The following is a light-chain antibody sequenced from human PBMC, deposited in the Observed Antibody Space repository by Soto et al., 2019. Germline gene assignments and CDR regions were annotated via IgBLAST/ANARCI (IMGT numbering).Light chain of an antibody. CDR3: SSYTSNSTPYV. CDR2: EVS. Sequence: QSALTQPASVSGSPGQSITISCTGTSSDVGNYNYVSWYQQHPGKVPKVMIYEVSNRPSGASNRFSGSKSGNTASLTISGLQAEDEADYYCSSYTSNSTPYVFGTGTKVTVL. J-gene: IGLJ1*01. V-gene: IGLV2-14*01. CDR1: SSDVGNYNY.